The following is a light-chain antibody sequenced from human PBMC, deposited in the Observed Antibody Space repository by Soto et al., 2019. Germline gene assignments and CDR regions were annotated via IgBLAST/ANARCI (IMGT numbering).Light chain of an antibody. Sequence: EIVLTQSPATLSLSPGERATLSCRASQSVSSYLAWYQQKPGQAPRLLIYDASNRATGIPARFSGSGSGTDVTLTISSLEPEDFAVYYCQQRSNWPPGSTFGPGTKVDIK. V-gene: IGKV3-11*01. CDR2: DAS. CDR1: QSVSSY. CDR3: QQRSNWPPGST. J-gene: IGKJ3*01.